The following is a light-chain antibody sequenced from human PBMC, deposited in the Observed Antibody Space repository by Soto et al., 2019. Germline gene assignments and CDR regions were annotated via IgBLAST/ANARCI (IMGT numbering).Light chain of an antibody. CDR3: QQSYNTPFT. Sequence: DIQMTQSPSPLSASEGDRVTITCRASQSINSYLNWYQQKSGKAPKLLIYDASALQSGVPSRFSGSGSETEFTLTITNLQPDDFATYYCQQSYNTPFTFGPGTKVDVK. J-gene: IGKJ3*01. CDR1: QSINSY. CDR2: DAS. V-gene: IGKV1-39*01.